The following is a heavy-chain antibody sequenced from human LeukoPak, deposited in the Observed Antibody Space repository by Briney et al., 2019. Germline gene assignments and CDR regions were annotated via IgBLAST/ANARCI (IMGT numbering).Heavy chain of an antibody. CDR2: ISSSSSYT. J-gene: IGHJ4*02. CDR1: GFTFSSYT. CDR3: AIGLTFLGATIVSYCSGGSCYGNLFDY. D-gene: IGHD2-15*01. Sequence: GGSLRLSCAASGFTFSSYTMNWVRQAPGKGLEWVSSISSSSSYTYYADSVKGRFTISRDNAKNSVYLQMNSLRAEYTTVYFCAIGLTFLGATIVSYCSGGSCYGNLFDYWGQGTLVTVSS. V-gene: IGHV3-21*01.